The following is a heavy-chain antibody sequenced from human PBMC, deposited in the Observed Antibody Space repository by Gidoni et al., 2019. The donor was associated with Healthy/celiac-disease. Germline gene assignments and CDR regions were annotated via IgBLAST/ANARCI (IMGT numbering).Heavy chain of an antibody. CDR3: ARVREYYYMDV. CDR1: GAPISSGGYY. Sequence: QVQLQESGPGLVKPSQTLSLTCTFSGAPISSGGYYWSWIRQHPGKGLEWIGYIYYSGSTYYNPSLKSRVTISVDTSKNQFSLKLSSVTAADTAVYYCARVREYYYMDVWGKGTTVTVSS. J-gene: IGHJ6*03. V-gene: IGHV4-31*03. CDR2: IYYSGST.